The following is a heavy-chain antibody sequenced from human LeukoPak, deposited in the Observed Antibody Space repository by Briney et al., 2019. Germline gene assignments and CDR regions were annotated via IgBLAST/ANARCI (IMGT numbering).Heavy chain of an antibody. CDR3: AKAAAAPGFDF. D-gene: IGHD6-13*01. CDR2: ISGSGGGT. V-gene: IGHV3-23*01. Sequence: GGSLRLSCAASGFTFSSYAMSWVRQAPGKGLEWVSGISGSGGGTHYADSVKGRFTISRDNSKNTLYLQMNSLRAEDTALYYCAKAAAAPGFDFWGQGTLVTVSS. J-gene: IGHJ4*02. CDR1: GFTFSSYA.